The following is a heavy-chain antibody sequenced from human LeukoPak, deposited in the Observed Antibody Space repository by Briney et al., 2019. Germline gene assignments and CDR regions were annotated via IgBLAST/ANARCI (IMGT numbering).Heavy chain of an antibody. D-gene: IGHD2-2*01. Sequence: SETLSLTCAVYGGSFSGYYWSWIRQPPGKGLEWIREINHSGSTNYNPSLKSRVAISVDTSKNQFSLKLSSVTAADTAVYYCATGLPAASYYFDYWGQGTLVTVSS. J-gene: IGHJ4*02. V-gene: IGHV4-34*01. CDR2: INHSGST. CDR1: GGSFSGYY. CDR3: ATGLPAASYYFDY.